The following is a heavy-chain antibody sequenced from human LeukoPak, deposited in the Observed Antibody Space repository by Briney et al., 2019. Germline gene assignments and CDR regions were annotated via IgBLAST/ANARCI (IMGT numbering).Heavy chain of an antibody. CDR2: INPNSGGT. V-gene: IGHV1-2*02. J-gene: IGHJ6*02. D-gene: IGHD7-27*01. Sequence: GASVKVSCKASGYTFTGYYMHWVRQAPGQGLEWMGWINPNSGGTNYAQKFLGRVTMTRDTSISTAYMELNSLRSDDTAVYYCAREGALGTPDYYYYGLDVWGQGTTVTVS. CDR1: GYTFTGYY. CDR3: AREGALGTPDYYYYGLDV.